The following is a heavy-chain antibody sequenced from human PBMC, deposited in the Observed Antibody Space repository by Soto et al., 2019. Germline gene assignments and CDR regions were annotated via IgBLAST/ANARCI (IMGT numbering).Heavy chain of an antibody. CDR3: ARDLLEGYGHARQPDY. CDR1: GFTFSAYS. D-gene: IGHD5-18*01. J-gene: IGHJ4*02. CDR2: ITSSSTYI. V-gene: IGHV3-21*06. Sequence: TVGSLRLSCVASGFTFSAYSMSWVRQAPGQGLEWVSSITSSSTYIYYTRSVEGRFTISRDDAKNSLHLQMNSLRAEDTAVYYCARDLLEGYGHARQPDYWGQGTLVTVSS.